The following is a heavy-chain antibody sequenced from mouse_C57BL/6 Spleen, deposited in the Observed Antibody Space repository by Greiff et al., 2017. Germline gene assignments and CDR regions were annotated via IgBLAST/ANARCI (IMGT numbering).Heavy chain of an antibody. CDR3: TNYSRGYFDV. CDR2: IDPETGGT. CDR1: GYTFTDYE. Sequence: VQLQQSGAELVRPGASVTLSCKASGYTFTDYEMHWVKQTPVHGLEWIGAIDPETGGTAYNQKFKGKAILTADKSSSTAYMELRSLTSEDSAVYYCTNYSRGYFDVWGTGTTVTGSS. V-gene: IGHV1-15*01. D-gene: IGHD1-1*01. J-gene: IGHJ1*03.